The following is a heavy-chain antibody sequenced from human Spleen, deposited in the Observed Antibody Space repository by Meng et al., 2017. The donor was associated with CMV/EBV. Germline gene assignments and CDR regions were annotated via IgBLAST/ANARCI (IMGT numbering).Heavy chain of an antibody. V-gene: IGHV3-74*01. CDR3: ARRGGGGLGAFRYYFDN. D-gene: IGHD3-16*01. CDR2: INSDGSST. CDR1: GFTFSSYW. Sequence: GESLKISCAASGFTFSSYWMHWVRQAPGKGLVWVSRINSDGSSTSYADSVKGRFTISRDNDKHSVFLQMNSLRAEDTAVYYCARRGGGGLGAFRYYFDNWGQGTLVTVSS. J-gene: IGHJ4*02.